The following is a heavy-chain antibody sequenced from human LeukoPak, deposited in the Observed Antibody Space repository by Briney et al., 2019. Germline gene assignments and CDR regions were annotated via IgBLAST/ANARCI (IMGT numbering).Heavy chain of an antibody. CDR3: ARDVYRSFDY. J-gene: IGHJ4*02. D-gene: IGHD5/OR15-5a*01. CDR1: GFTFSSSW. V-gene: IGHV3-7*01. Sequence: GGSLRLSCVASGFTFSSSWMNWVRQAPGKGLDWVANIKYDGSEEYYVDSVKGRFIISRDNAQNSLYLQMNNLRAEDTAVYYCARDVYRSFDYWGQGTLVTVSS. CDR2: IKYDGSEE.